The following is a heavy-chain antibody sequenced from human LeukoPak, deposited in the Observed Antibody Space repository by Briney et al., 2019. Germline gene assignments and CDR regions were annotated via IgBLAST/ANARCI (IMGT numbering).Heavy chain of an antibody. D-gene: IGHD1-1*01. J-gene: IGHJ4*02. CDR1: GFTFSDYY. V-gene: IGHV3-11*01. CDR2: ISSSGSTI. CDR3: ARDVFEDAGTTSFDY. Sequence: PGGSLRLSCAASGFTFSDYYMSWIRQAPGKGLEWGSYISSSGSTIYYADSVKGRFTISRDNAKNSLYLQMNSLRAEDTAVYYCARDVFEDAGTTSFDYWGQGTLVTVSS.